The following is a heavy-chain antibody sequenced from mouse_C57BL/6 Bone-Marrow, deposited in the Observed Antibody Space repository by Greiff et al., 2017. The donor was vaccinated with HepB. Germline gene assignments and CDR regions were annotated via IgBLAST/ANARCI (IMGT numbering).Heavy chain of an antibody. V-gene: IGHV5-17*01. Sequence: EVMLVESGGGLVKPGGSLKLSCAASGFTFSDYGMHWVRQAPEKGLEWVAYISSGSSTIYYADTVKGRFTISRDNAKNTLFLQMTSLRSEDTAMYYCARKEDYYYGSSAWFAYWGQGTLVTVSA. J-gene: IGHJ3*01. CDR3: ARKEDYYYGSSAWFAY. CDR1: GFTFSDYG. D-gene: IGHD1-1*01. CDR2: ISSGSSTI.